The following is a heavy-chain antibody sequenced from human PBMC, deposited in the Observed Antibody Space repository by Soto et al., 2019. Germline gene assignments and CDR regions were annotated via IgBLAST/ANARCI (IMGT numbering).Heavy chain of an antibody. Sequence: SETLSLTCTVSGGSISSNYWTWIRQPPGKGLEWIRYVYNSGSTNYNPSLKSRVTISEDTSKSQFSLKVNSMTAADTAVYYCARYRREAVAGYTLDNWGQGILVTVSS. V-gene: IGHV4-59*01. D-gene: IGHD6-13*01. CDR2: VYNSGST. J-gene: IGHJ4*02. CDR3: ARYRREAVAGYTLDN. CDR1: GGSISSNY.